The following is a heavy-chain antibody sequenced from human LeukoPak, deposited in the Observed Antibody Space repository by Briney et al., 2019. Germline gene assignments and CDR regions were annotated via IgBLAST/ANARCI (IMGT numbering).Heavy chain of an antibody. J-gene: IGHJ4*02. CDR2: IKSKTDGGTT. V-gene: IGHV3-15*01. CDR1: GFTFSNAW. Sequence: GGSLRLSCAASGFTFSNAWMSWVRQAPGKGLEWVGRIKSKTDGGTTDYAAPVKGRFTISRDDSKNTLYLQMKSLQTEDTAVYYCTTEEATYCSSTSCSDYWGQGTLVTVSS. D-gene: IGHD2-2*01. CDR3: TTEEATYCSSTSCSDY.